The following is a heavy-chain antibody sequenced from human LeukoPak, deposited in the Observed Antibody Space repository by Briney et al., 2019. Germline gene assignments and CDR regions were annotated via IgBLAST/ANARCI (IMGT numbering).Heavy chain of an antibody. V-gene: IGHV3-23*01. D-gene: IGHD3-22*01. CDR1: GFTFSNYA. J-gene: IGHJ6*02. CDR2: ISSSGSSV. Sequence: PGGSLRLSWAPSGFTFSNYAMSWVRQAPGKGLEWVSAISSSGSSVYYADSVKGRFTISRDNSKNTLYLQMNSLRAEDTAVYYCAKEGYDSSLYYYYYGMDVWGQGTTVTVSS. CDR3: AKEGYDSSLYYYYYGMDV.